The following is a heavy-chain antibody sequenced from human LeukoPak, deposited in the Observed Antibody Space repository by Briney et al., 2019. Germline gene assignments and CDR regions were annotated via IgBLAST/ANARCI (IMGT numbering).Heavy chain of an antibody. CDR2: IWYDGSNK. J-gene: IGHJ4*02. V-gene: IGHV3-33*01. CDR1: GFTFSSYG. CDR3: ARDIATAGHFAFDY. D-gene: IGHD6-13*01. Sequence: PGRSLRLSCAASGFTFSSYGMHWVRQAPGKGLEWVAVIWYDGSNKYYADSVKGRFTISRDNSKNTLYLQMNSLRAEDTAVYYCARDIATAGHFAFDYWGQGTLVTVSS.